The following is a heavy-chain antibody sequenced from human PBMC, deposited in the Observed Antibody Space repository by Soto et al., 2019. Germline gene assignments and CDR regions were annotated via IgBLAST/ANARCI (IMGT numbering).Heavy chain of an antibody. CDR1: GYSFTSYW. J-gene: IGHJ6*02. D-gene: IGHD2-2*01. CDR2: IDPSDSYT. Sequence: GESLKISCKGSGYSFTSYWISWVRQMPGKGLGWMGRIDPSDSYTNYSPSFQGHVTISADKSISTAYLQWSSLKASDTAMYYCARLPDIVVVPAASALYYYYGMDVWGQGTTVTVSS. CDR3: ARLPDIVVVPAASALYYYYGMDV. V-gene: IGHV5-10-1*01.